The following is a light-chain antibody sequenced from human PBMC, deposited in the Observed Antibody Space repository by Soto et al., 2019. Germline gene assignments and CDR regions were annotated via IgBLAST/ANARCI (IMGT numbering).Light chain of an antibody. J-gene: IGLJ1*01. CDR2: EVS. Sequence: QSALTQPPSASGSPGQSVTICCTGTSSDVGAYDYVSWYQQHPGKAPKLMIYEVSKRPSGVPDRFSGSKSGNTASLTVSGLQAEDEADYYCSSYAGSYVFGTGTKVTVL. CDR1: SSDVGAYDY. CDR3: SSYAGSYV. V-gene: IGLV2-8*01.